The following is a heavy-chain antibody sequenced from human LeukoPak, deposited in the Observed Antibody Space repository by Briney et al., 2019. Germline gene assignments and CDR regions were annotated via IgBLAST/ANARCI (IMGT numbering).Heavy chain of an antibody. V-gene: IGHV1-18*01. CDR2: ISAYNGNT. Sequence: GASVKVSCKASGYTFTSYGISWVRQAPGQGLEWMGWISAYNGNTNYAQKLQGRVTMTTDTSTSTAYMELRSLRSEDTAVYYRASGSGSPSYGMDVWGQGTTVTVSS. CDR3: ASGSGSPSYGMDV. J-gene: IGHJ6*02. CDR1: GYTFTSYG. D-gene: IGHD3-10*01.